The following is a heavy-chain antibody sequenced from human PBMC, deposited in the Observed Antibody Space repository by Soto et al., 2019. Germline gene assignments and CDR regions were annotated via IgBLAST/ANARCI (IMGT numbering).Heavy chain of an antibody. CDR3: GRKGVARPINY. CDR1: GGSFSDYY. V-gene: IGHV4-34*01. Sequence: SETLSLTCAVYGGSFSDYYWSWIRQPPGKGLEWIGEINHSGSTNYNPSLKSRVTISVDTSKNQFSLKLSSVTAADTAVYYCGRKGVARPINYWGQGTLVTVSS. CDR2: INHSGST. J-gene: IGHJ4*02. D-gene: IGHD6-6*01.